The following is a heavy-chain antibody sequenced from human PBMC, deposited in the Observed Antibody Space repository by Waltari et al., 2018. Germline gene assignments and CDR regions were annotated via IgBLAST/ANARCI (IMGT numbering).Heavy chain of an antibody. CDR1: RFSFGGYW. D-gene: IGHD3-3*01. CDR2: IKQDESEK. CDR3: ARDYDSYFDY. V-gene: IGHV3-7*03. Sequence: DVHLVESGGGLVQPGGSLRLSCAASRFSFGGYWMSWVRHAPGGGLEWVANIKQDESEKYYLDSVKGRFTVSRDNARNSLYLQMNNLRAEDTAVYYCARDYDSYFDYWGQGTPVTVSS. J-gene: IGHJ4*02.